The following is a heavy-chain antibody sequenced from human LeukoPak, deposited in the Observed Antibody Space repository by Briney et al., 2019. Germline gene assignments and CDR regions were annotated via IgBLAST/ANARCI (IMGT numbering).Heavy chain of an antibody. CDR3: ARTNAFDI. CDR2: IYYSGST. V-gene: IGHV4-59*08. J-gene: IGHJ3*02. CDR1: AASLSGYY. Sequence: SETLSLTCTVSAASLSGYYWSWIRQPPGKGLEWIGYIYYSGSTYYNPSLKSRVTISVDTSKNQFSLRLSSVTAADTAVYYCARTNAFDIWGQGTMVTVSS.